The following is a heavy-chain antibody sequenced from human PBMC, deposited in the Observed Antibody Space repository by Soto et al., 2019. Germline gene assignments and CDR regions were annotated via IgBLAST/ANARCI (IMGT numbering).Heavy chain of an antibody. J-gene: IGHJ3*02. D-gene: IGHD1-7*01. V-gene: IGHV3-21*01. CDR3: ARDQRELELRGWAFEK. CDR2: ISSSSSYI. CDR1: GFTFNSYS. Sequence: EVQLVESGGGLVKPGESLRLSCAASGFTFNSYSMNWVRQAPGKGLEWVSSISSSSSYIYYADSVKGRFTISRDNAKNSLYLQMNSLRAEDTAVYYCARDQRELELRGWAFEKWGQGTMVTVSS.